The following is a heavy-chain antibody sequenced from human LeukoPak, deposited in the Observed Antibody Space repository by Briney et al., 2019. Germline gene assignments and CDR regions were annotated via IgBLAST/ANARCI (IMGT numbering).Heavy chain of an antibody. CDR2: IISVFGIQ. D-gene: IGHD4-23*01. J-gene: IGHJ5*02. CDR3: ARDVKVVTRDFNWFDP. V-gene: IGHV1-69*13. CDR1: GGTYRSHA. Sequence: GASVKDSCKASGGTYRSHAISWVRQAPGQGLEWMGGIISVFGIQTYAQKFQGRVTISADESSSTAFIELYSLRSDDTAVYYCARDVKVVTRDFNWFDPWGQGTLVTVSS.